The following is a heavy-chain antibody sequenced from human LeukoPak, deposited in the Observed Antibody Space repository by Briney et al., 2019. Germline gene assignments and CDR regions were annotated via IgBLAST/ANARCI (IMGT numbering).Heavy chain of an antibody. D-gene: IGHD3-22*01. CDR2: ISSSSSYI. J-gene: IGHJ4*02. CDR1: GFTFSSYS. CDR3: ASYDSSGGGIDY. Sequence: GGSLRLSCAASGFTFSSYSMNWVRQAPGKGLEWVSSISSSSSYIYYADSVKGRFTIPRDNAKNSLYLQMNSLRAEDTAVYYCASYDSSGGGIDYWGQGTLVTVSS. V-gene: IGHV3-21*01.